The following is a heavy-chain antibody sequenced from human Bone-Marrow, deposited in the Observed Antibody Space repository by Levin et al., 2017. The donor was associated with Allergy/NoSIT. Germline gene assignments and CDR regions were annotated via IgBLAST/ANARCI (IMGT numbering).Heavy chain of an antibody. Sequence: GGSLRLSCVGSEFTFDNHGIHWVRQAPGKGLEWVSVVGYDGDSEHYADSVKGRFTVSRDNSKNTVYLQMSSLRPEDTALYYCARAAGNYRHDFDSWGRGSVVTVSS. V-gene: IGHV3-30*03. CDR1: EFTFDNHG. CDR2: VGYDGDSE. J-gene: IGHJ4*02. CDR3: ARAAGNYRHDFDS. D-gene: IGHD1-7*01.